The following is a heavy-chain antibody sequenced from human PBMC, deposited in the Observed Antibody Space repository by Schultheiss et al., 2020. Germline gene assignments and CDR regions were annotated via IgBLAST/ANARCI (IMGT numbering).Heavy chain of an antibody. Sequence: ASVKVSCKASGGTFSSYAISWVRQAPGQGLEWMGWMNPNSGNTGYAQKFQGRVTMTRNTSISTAYMELSSVTAADTAVYYCARGGFICSGGSCYRTYYYYGMDVWGQGTTVTVSS. CDR3: ARGGFICSGGSCYRTYYYYGMDV. J-gene: IGHJ6*02. D-gene: IGHD2-15*01. CDR1: GGTFSSYA. CDR2: MNPNSGNT. V-gene: IGHV1-8*02.